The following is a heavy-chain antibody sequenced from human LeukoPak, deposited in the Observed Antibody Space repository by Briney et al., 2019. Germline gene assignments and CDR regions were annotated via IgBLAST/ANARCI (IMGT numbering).Heavy chain of an antibody. CDR3: AKARDAYNYYWFDP. J-gene: IGHJ5*02. CDR1: GFTVSSYA. D-gene: IGHD5-24*01. Sequence: PGGSLRLSCAASGFTVSSYAMSWVRQAPGKGLEWVSAISGGYTTATDYADSVKGRFTISRDNYDNTLYLEMNSLRAEDTALYYCAKARDAYNYYWFDPWGQGTLVTVSS. CDR2: ISGGYTTAT. V-gene: IGHV3-23*01.